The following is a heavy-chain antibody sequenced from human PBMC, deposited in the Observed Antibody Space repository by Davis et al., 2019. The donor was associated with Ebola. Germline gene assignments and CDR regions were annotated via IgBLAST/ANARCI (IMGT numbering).Heavy chain of an antibody. V-gene: IGHV7-4-1*02. Sequence: AASVKVSCKASGYTFKNYALNWVRQAPGQGLEWMGWINTNTGNPTYAQGFTGRFVFSLDTAVNTAYLQISSLKAEDTAVYYCARGRQLSDYWGQGTLVTVSS. CDR1: GYTFKNYA. J-gene: IGHJ4*02. D-gene: IGHD5-24*01. CDR2: INTNTGNP. CDR3: ARGRQLSDY.